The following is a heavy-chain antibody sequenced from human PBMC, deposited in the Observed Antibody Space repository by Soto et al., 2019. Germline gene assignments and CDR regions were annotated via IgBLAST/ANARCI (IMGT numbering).Heavy chain of an antibody. J-gene: IGHJ5*02. D-gene: IGHD6-25*01. CDR3: AGQTFTIAAASYGRSNWFDP. V-gene: IGHV4-39*01. CDR2: IYFTGNT. Sequence: SETLSFTCSASGGSIPSSSHFWGWVRQPPGKGLEWIGTIYFTGNTYYTPSLKSRLTMSIDTSKNEFSLRLNSVTAADTAVYYCAGQTFTIAAASYGRSNWFDPWGPGTLVTVSS. CDR1: GGSIPSSSHF.